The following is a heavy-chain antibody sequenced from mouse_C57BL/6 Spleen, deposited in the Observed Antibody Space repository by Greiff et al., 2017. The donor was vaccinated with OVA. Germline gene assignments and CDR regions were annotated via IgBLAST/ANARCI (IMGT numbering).Heavy chain of an antibody. V-gene: IGHV5-16*01. D-gene: IGHD1-1*01. CDR2: INYDGSST. CDR1: GFTFSDYY. CDR3: ARESGGSSYGYFDV. J-gene: IGHJ1*03. Sequence: EVMLVESEGGLVQPGSSMKLSCTASGFTFSDYYMAWVRQVPEKGLEWVANINYDGSSTYYLDSLKSRFIISRDNAKNILYLQMSSLKSEDTATYYCARESGGSSYGYFDVWGTGTTVTVSS.